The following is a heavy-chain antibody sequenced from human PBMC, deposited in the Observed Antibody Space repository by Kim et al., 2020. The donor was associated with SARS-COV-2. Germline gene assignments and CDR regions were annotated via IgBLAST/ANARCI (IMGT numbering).Heavy chain of an antibody. J-gene: IGHJ5*02. V-gene: IGHV3-64D*06. Sequence: GGSTYYEDRVKGRFTISRDNAKNTLYRQMSSLRAEDAAGYYCVKNWNADHWGQGTLVTVSS. CDR3: VKNWNADH. D-gene: IGHD1-1*01. CDR2: GGST.